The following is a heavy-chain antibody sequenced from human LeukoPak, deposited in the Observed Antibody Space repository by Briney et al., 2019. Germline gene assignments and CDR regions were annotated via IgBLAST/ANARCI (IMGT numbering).Heavy chain of an antibody. CDR2: MDTTSDNT. D-gene: IGHD7-27*01. CDR3: VSTSNWGSVIFDC. V-gene: IGHV1-8*01. J-gene: IGHJ4*02. Sequence: ASVKVSCKASRYNVLSYDIHWARRATAQGLEWMGWMDTTSDNTVYAEKLQGRDTMNRDTPRSTAYMKLRGLRSEDTAVYYCVSTSNWGSVIFDCWGQGALVTVSS. CDR1: RYNVLSYD.